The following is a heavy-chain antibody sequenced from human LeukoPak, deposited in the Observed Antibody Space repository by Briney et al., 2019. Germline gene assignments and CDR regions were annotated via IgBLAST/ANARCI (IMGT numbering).Heavy chain of an antibody. D-gene: IGHD3-3*01. V-gene: IGHV4-34*01. Sequence: SETLSLTCAVYGGSFRGYYWSWIREPPGEGLEWIGEINHSGSTNYNPSLKSRVTISVDTSKNQFSLKLSSVTAADTAVYYCARGITIFGVVDAFDIWGRGTMVTVSS. CDR1: GGSFRGYY. CDR2: INHSGST. J-gene: IGHJ3*02. CDR3: ARGITIFGVVDAFDI.